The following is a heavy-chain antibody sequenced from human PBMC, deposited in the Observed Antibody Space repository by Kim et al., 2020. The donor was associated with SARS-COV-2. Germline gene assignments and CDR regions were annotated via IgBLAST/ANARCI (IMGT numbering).Heavy chain of an antibody. CDR2: MYYSGSA. Sequence: SETLSLTCTVSGDSVSSVSYYWSWIRLPPGKRLEWIGYMYYSGSANYNPSLKSRVTISVDTSKNQFSLNLSSVTAADTAVYYCARSGRFSTPYRFDYWGRGTLVTVSS. J-gene: IGHJ4*02. CDR3: ARSGRFSTPYRFDY. V-gene: IGHV4-61*01. CDR1: GDSVSSVSYY. D-gene: IGHD3-3*01.